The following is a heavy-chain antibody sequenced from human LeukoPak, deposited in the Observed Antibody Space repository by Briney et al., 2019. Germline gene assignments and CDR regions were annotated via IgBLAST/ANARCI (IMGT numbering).Heavy chain of an antibody. CDR3: AKHRPELRFLGWPQGDFDY. CDR2: ISGSGGST. CDR1: GFTFSSYA. D-gene: IGHD3-3*01. J-gene: IGHJ4*02. V-gene: IGHV3-23*01. Sequence: PGGSLRLSCAASGFTFSSYAMSWVRQAPGKGLEWVSAISGSGGSTYYADSVKGRFTISRDNSKNTLYLQMNSLRAEDTAVYYCAKHRPELRFLGWPQGDFDYWGQGTLVTVSS.